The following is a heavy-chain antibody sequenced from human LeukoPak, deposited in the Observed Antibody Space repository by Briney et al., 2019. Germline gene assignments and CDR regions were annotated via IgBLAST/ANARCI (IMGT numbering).Heavy chain of an antibody. CDR1: GGSVSSDSYY. J-gene: IGHJ6*02. V-gene: IGHV4-61*01. Sequence: SETLSLTCTVSGGSVSSDSYYWSWIRQPPGKGLEWIGYIYHSGSTNHNPSLRSRLTISVDTSKNQFSLKLRSVTAADTAVYYCARATYCTNGVCRIYGMDVWGQGTTVTVSS. CDR3: ARATYCTNGVCRIYGMDV. D-gene: IGHD2-8*01. CDR2: IYHSGST.